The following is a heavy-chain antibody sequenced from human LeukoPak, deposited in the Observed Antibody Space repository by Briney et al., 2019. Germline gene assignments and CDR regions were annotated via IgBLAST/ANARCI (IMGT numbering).Heavy chain of an antibody. V-gene: IGHV1-18*01. Sequence: ASVKVSCKASGYTFSSFGINWMRQAPGQGLEWMGWISAYNGDRNYAQKVQGRVTMTTDTSTSTAYMDLRSLRSDDTAVYYCARGGYYGSRSFPDYWGQGTPVTVSS. CDR1: GYTFSSFG. J-gene: IGHJ4*02. D-gene: IGHD3-10*01. CDR3: ARGGYYGSRSFPDY. CDR2: ISAYNGDR.